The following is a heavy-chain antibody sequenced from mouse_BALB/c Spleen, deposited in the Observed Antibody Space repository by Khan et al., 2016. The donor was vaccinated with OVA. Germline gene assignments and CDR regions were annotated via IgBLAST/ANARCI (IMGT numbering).Heavy chain of an antibody. Sequence: QIQLVQSGPELVRPGASVKMSCKASGYTFTSFWIHWVKQRPGQGLEWIGMIDPSKSETRLNQKFKDKATLNVDKSSKTAYMQLSRLTSEDSAVDYCARGGYGSPFAYWGQGTLVTVSA. J-gene: IGHJ3*01. CDR1: GYTFTSFW. D-gene: IGHD1-1*01. CDR2: IDPSKSET. CDR3: ARGGYGSPFAY. V-gene: IGHV1S127*01.